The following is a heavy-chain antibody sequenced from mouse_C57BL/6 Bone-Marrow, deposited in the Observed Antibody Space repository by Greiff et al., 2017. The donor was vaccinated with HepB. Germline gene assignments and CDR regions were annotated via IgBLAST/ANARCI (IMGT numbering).Heavy chain of an antibody. CDR2: IYPGNSDT. Sequence: EVHLVESGTVLARPGASVKMFCKTSGYTFTSYWMHWVKQRPGQGLEWIGAIYPGNSDTSYNQKFKGKAKLTAVTSASTAYMELSSLTNEDSAVYYCTSLDPGTGYFDYWGQGTTLTVSS. CDR3: TSLDPGTGYFDY. D-gene: IGHD4-1*01. V-gene: IGHV1-5*01. J-gene: IGHJ2*01. CDR1: GYTFTSYW.